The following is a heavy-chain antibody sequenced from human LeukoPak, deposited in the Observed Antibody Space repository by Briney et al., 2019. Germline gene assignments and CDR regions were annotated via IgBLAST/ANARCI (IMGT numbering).Heavy chain of an antibody. V-gene: IGHV3-23*01. CDR3: AKRNTMVRGGPCFDY. Sequence: GGSLRLSCAASGFTFSSYGMHWVRQAPGKGLEWVSIIFGNGDTTYYADSVKGRFTVSRDNSKDTLYLQMNDLRPDDTAIYYCAKRNTMVRGGPCFDYWGQGLLVTVSS. CDR2: IFGNGDTT. CDR1: GFTFSSYG. J-gene: IGHJ4*02. D-gene: IGHD3-10*01.